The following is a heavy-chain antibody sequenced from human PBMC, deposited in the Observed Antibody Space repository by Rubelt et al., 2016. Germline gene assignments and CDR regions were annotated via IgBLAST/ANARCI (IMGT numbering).Heavy chain of an antibody. D-gene: IGHD2-8*01. V-gene: IGHV3-23*04. Sequence: EVQLVESGGGLEQPGGSLRLSCAASGFTFNTFPMTWVRQAPGKGLEWVSAISGSGAGTHYADSVKGRLTISRDNSKNTLYLQMNSLRAEDTAVYYCAKELMYADTGFDYWGQGTLVTVSS. CDR2: ISGSGAGT. J-gene: IGHJ4*02. CDR3: AKELMYADTGFDY. CDR1: GFTFNTFP.